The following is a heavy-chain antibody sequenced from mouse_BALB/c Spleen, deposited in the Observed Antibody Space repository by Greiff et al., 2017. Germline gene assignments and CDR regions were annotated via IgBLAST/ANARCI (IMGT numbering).Heavy chain of an antibody. CDR1: GFNIKDTY. CDR3: ARLTGTGDY. Sequence: EVQLQQSGAELVKPGASVKLSCTASGFNIKDTYMHWVKQRPEQGLEWIGRIDPANGNTKYDPKFKGKATLTADKSSSTAYMQLSSLTSDDSAVYFCARLTGTGDYWGQGTTLTVSS. J-gene: IGHJ2*01. V-gene: IGHV14-3*02. D-gene: IGHD4-1*01. CDR2: IDPANGNT.